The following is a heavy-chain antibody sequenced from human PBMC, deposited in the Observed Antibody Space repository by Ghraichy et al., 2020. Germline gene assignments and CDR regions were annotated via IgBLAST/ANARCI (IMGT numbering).Heavy chain of an antibody. D-gene: IGHD2/OR15-2a*01. V-gene: IGHV3-23*01. J-gene: IGHJ4*02. Sequence: GGSLRLSCAASGFTFSSYAMSWVRQAPGKGLEWVSAISGSGGSTYYADSVKGRFTISRDNSKNTMYLQMNSLRAEDTAVYYCAKDRREYRGPSDYWGQGTLVTVSS. CDR1: GFTFSSYA. CDR2: ISGSGGST. CDR3: AKDRREYRGPSDY.